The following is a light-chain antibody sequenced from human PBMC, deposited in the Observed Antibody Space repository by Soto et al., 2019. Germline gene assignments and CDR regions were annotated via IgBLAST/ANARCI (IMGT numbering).Light chain of an antibody. CDR2: GAS. CDR3: QQYNDWPPLT. J-gene: IGKJ4*01. V-gene: IGKV3-15*01. Sequence: EIVMTQSPATLSVSPGERATLSCRASQSVSSNLAWYQQKPCQAPRLLIYGASTRATGIPARFSGSGSGTEFTITISSLQSEDFAVYYGQQYNDWPPLTFGGGTKVEIK. CDR1: QSVSSN.